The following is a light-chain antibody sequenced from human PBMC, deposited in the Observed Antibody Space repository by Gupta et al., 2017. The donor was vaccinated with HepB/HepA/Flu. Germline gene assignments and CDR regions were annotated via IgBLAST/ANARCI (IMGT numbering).Light chain of an antibody. CDR3: QAWDSSIVV. V-gene: IGLV3-1*01. CDR1: KLGDKY. J-gene: IGLJ2*01. Sequence: SYELTQPPSVSVSPGQTASITCSGDKLGDKYACWYQQKPGQSPVLVIYQDSKRPSGIPERFSGSNSGNKATLTISGTQAMDEADYYCQAWDSSIVVFGGGTKLTVL. CDR2: QDS.